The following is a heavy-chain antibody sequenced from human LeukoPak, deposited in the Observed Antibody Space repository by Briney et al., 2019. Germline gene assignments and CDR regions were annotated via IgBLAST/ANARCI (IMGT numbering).Heavy chain of an antibody. CDR1: GGSISSNNW. Sequence: SGTLSLTCAVSGGSISSNNWWGWVRQPPGKGLEWIGEIYHSGSPNYNPSLKSRVTISVDKSRNHFSLNLSSVTAADTAVYYCAKTRPLDSSSWSHGDYWGQGTLVTVSS. D-gene: IGHD6-13*01. J-gene: IGHJ4*02. CDR3: AKTRPLDSSSWSHGDY. V-gene: IGHV4-4*02. CDR2: IYHSGSP.